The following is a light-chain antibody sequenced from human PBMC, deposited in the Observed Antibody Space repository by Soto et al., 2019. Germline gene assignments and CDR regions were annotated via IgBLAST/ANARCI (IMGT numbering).Light chain of an antibody. J-gene: IGKJ5*01. CDR3: QQYDSWPIS. CDR1: QSVSSN. V-gene: IGKV3-15*01. Sequence: EIVMTQSPATLSVSPGERATRSCRASQSVSSNLAWYQQKPGQAPRLLIFGASTRATGIPARFSGSGSGTEFTLTISSLQSENFAVYYCQQYDSWPISFGQGTRLEIK. CDR2: GAS.